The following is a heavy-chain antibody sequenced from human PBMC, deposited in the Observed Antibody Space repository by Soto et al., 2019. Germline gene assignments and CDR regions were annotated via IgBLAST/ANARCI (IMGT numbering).Heavy chain of an antibody. D-gene: IGHD2-2*01. V-gene: IGHV3-23*01. J-gene: IGHJ6*02. CDR1: GFTFSSYA. CDR2: ISGSGGST. Sequence: GGSLRLSCAASGFTFSSYAMSWVRQAPGKGLEWVSAISGSGGSTYYADSVKGRFTISRDNSKNTLYLQMNSLRAEDTAVYYCAKGACSTSCYAFYYYYGMDVWGQGTTVTVSS. CDR3: AKGACSTSCYAFYYYYGMDV.